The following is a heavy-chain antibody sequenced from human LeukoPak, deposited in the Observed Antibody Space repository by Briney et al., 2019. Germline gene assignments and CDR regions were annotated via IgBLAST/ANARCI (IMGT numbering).Heavy chain of an antibody. V-gene: IGHV4-39*01. CDR3: ARLRGFMIVVP. J-gene: IGHJ5*02. D-gene: IGHD3-22*01. CDR1: GGSISSSGYY. CDR2: IYYSGST. Sequence: SETLSLTCTVSGGSISSSGYYWGWIRQPPGKGLEWIASIYYSGSTYYNPSLKSRVTISVDTSKNQLSLKLSSLTAADTAVYYCARLRGFMIVVPWGQGTLVTVSS.